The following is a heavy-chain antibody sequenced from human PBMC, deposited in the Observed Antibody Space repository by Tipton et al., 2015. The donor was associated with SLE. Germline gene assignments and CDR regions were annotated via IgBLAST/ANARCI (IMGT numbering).Heavy chain of an antibody. CDR3: AGPPGVTTAG. J-gene: IGHJ4*02. CDR2: INHSGST. CDR1: GGSFSGYY. Sequence: TLSLTCAVYGGSFSGYYWSWIRQPPGKGLEWIGEINHSGSTNYSPSLKSRVTISVDTSKNQFSLKLSSVTAADTAVYYCAGPPGVTTAGWGQGTLVTVSS. D-gene: IGHD4-17*01. V-gene: IGHV4-34*01.